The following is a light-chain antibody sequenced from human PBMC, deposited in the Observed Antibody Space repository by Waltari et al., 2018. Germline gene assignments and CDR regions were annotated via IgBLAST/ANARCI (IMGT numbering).Light chain of an antibody. CDR2: DVT. CDR1: SSDVGGCDH. V-gene: IGLV2-11*01. CDR3: CSYAGSYTHVV. J-gene: IGLJ2*01. Sequence: QSALTQPRSVSGSPGQSVTISCCGTSSDVGGCDHVSWSQHPPGKVPKLMICDVTKRPSGVPDRFSGSKSGNTASLTISGLQAEDEADYYCCSYAGSYTHVVFGGGTKLTVL.